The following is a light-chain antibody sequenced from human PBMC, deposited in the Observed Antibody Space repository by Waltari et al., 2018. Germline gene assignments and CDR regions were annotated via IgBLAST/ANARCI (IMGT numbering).Light chain of an antibody. CDR3: QQSDRTPLS. CDR1: QSITNY. V-gene: IGKV1-39*01. Sequence: IQMTKSPPSLSASVGDSVTITCRASQSITNYVNWYQQKPGKAPKLLIYAASRLQRAVPSRFSGSGFGTDFTLTISNLQGEDFATFYCQQSDRTPLSSGPGTTVDIK. CDR2: AAS. J-gene: IGKJ3*01.